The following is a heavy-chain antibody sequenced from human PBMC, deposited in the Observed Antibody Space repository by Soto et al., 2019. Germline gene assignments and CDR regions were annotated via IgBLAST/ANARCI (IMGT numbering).Heavy chain of an antibody. J-gene: IGHJ4*02. V-gene: IGHV3-7*03. CDR2: IKQDGSEK. D-gene: IGHD6-6*01. Sequence: GGSLRLSCAASGFTFSSYWMSWVRQAPGKGLEWVANIKQDGSEKYYVDSVKGRFTISRDNAKNLVYLQMDSLRADDTALYYCARERDPRLSDHWGLGTLVTVSS. CDR1: GFTFSSYW. CDR3: ARERDPRLSDH.